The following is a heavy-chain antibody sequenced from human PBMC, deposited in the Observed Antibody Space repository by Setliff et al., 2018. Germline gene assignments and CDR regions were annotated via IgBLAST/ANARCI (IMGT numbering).Heavy chain of an antibody. CDR3: AKQGDLAFDY. D-gene: IGHD3-16*01. CDR2: INPNTGAA. V-gene: IGHV1-2*02. J-gene: IGHJ4*02. CDR1: GYTFTGYY. Sequence: ASVKVSCKASGYTFTGYYYNHWVRQAPGQGPEWMGWINPNTGAAKYAQQFQGRVTMTRDTSSSTIYMEVNSLTSDDTAVYFCAKQGDLAFDYWGQGTQVTVSS.